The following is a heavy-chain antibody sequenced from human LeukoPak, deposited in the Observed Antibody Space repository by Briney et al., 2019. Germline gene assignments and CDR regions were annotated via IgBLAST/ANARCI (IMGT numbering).Heavy chain of an antibody. V-gene: IGHV1-69*01. Sequence: SVKVSCKASGGTFSSYAISWVRQAPGQGLEWMGGIIPIFGTANYAQKFQGRVTITADESTSTAYMELSSLRSEDTAVYYCARGPAYSSGWYGDYYYYMDVWGKGTTVTVSS. CDR2: IIPIFGTA. CDR3: ARGPAYSSGWYGDYYYYMDV. D-gene: IGHD6-19*01. J-gene: IGHJ6*03. CDR1: GGTFSSYA.